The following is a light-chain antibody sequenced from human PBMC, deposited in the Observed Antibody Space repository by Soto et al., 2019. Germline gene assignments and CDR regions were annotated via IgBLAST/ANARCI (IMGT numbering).Light chain of an antibody. CDR1: QSVSSN. Sequence: EIVMTQSPATLSVSPGERATLSCRASQSVSSNLAWYQQKPGQAPRLLIYGASTRATGIPARFSGSGSGTEFTLTISSLQSEDCAVYYCQQYNNWPPLTFGQGTRLEIK. V-gene: IGKV3-15*01. J-gene: IGKJ5*01. CDR2: GAS. CDR3: QQYNNWPPLT.